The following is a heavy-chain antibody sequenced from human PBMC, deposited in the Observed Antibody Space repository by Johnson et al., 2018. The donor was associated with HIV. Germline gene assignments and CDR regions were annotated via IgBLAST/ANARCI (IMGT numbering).Heavy chain of an antibody. Sequence: QVQLVESGGGVVRPGKSLTLSCVVSGLSFSNFGIHWVRQAPGKGPEWVAVISYDGNNKYYADSVKGRFTISRDNSKNTLYLQMNSLRAEDTAVYYCARPHIVVVTAGYAFDIWGQGTMVIVSS. D-gene: IGHD2-21*02. CDR3: ARPHIVVVTAGYAFDI. CDR1: GLSFSNFG. CDR2: ISYDGNNK. V-gene: IGHV3-30*03. J-gene: IGHJ3*02.